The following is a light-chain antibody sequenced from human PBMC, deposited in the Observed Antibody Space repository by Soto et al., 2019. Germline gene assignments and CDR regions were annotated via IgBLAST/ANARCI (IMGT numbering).Light chain of an antibody. CDR2: KAS. J-gene: IGKJ4*01. CDR1: LTINKW. V-gene: IGKV1-5*03. CDR3: LQYDSYPLT. Sequence: DIQMTQSPSTLSASVGDRVTITCRDSLTINKWLAWYQQKPGKAPKLLIYKASSLESGVPSRFSGSGSGTEFILTISNLQPDDFATYSCLQYDSYPLTFGGGTKVEIK.